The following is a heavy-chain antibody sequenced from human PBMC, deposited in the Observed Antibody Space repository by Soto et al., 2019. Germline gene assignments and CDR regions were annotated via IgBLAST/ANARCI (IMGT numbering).Heavy chain of an antibody. Sequence: ASVKVSCKASGYAFTSSCISWVLEAPGEGLEWMGWISAYNGNTNYAQKLQGRVTMTTDTSTSTAYMELRSLRSDDTAVYYCARRGRSYYYGMDVWGQGTTVTVSS. J-gene: IGHJ6*02. CDR1: GYAFTSSC. D-gene: IGHD3-16*01. V-gene: IGHV1-18*04. CDR3: ARRGRSYYYGMDV. CDR2: ISAYNGNT.